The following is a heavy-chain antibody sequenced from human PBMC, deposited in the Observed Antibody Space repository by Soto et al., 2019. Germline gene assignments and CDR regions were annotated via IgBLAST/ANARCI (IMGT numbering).Heavy chain of an antibody. V-gene: IGHV3-64D*08. J-gene: IGHJ6*02. Sequence: GGSLRLSCSASGFTFSSYAMHWVRQAPGKGLEYVSAISSNGGSTYYADSVKGRFTISRDNSKNTLYLQMSSLRAEDTAVYYCVKDWRKGVVVMGFDYYYGMDVWGQGTTVTVSS. CDR3: VKDWRKGVVVMGFDYYYGMDV. CDR1: GFTFSSYA. D-gene: IGHD3-22*01. CDR2: ISSNGGST.